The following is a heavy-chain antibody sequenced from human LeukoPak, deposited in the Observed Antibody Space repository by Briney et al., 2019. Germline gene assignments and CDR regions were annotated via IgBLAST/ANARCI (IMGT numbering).Heavy chain of an antibody. V-gene: IGHV4-34*01. CDR2: INHSGST. J-gene: IGHJ6*03. Sequence: SETLSLTCAVYGGSFSGYYWSWIRQPPGKGLEWIGEINHSGSTNYNPSLKSRVTISVDTSKNQFSLKLSSVTAADTAVYYCARLRDSGSWYTRYYYYYYMDVWGKGTTVTVSS. CDR3: ARLRDSGSWYTRYYYYYYMDV. CDR1: GGSFSGYY. D-gene: IGHD6-13*01.